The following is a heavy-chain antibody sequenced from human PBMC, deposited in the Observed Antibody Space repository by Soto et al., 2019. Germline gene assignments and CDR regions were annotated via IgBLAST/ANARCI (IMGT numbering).Heavy chain of an antibody. CDR3: AKAQTIEKYYDFWSGYYIFDY. V-gene: IGHV3-9*01. CDR2: ISWNSGSI. CDR1: GFTFDDYA. Sequence: GGSLRLSCAASGFTFDDYAMHWVRQAPGKXLEWVSGISWNSGSIGYADSVKGRFTISRDNAKNSLYLQMNSLRAEDTALYYCAKAQTIEKYYDFWSGYYIFDYWGQGTLVTVFS. D-gene: IGHD3-3*01. J-gene: IGHJ4*02.